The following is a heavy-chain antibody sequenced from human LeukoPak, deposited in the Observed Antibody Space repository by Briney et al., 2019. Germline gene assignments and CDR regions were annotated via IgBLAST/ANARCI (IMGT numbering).Heavy chain of an antibody. CDR2: ISHDGSLK. Sequence: GRSLRLSCAASGFSFSNFGMHWFRKAPGKGLEGVAVISHDGSLKYYLDSVKGRFTISRDNSKNTLYLQMDSLRVEDTAVYYCAKKNSYGSGAGDPLDVWGHGTLVTVSS. V-gene: IGHV3-30*18. D-gene: IGHD3-10*01. J-gene: IGHJ3*01. CDR1: GFSFSNFG. CDR3: AKKNSYGSGAGDPLDV.